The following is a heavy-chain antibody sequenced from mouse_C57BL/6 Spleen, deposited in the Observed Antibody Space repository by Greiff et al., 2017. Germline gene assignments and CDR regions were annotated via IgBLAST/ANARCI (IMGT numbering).Heavy chain of an antibody. D-gene: IGHD2-3*01. CDR1: GYTFTSYW. CDR2: INPSNGGT. J-gene: IGHJ2*01. CDR3: ARSVAYDGYLYYFDY. V-gene: IGHV1-53*01. Sequence: QVQLQQPGTELVKPGASVKLSCKASGYTFTSYWMHWVKQRPGQGLEWIGNINPSNGGTNYNEKFKSKATLTVDKSSSTAYMQLSSLTSEDSAVYYCARSVAYDGYLYYFDYWGQGTTLTVSS.